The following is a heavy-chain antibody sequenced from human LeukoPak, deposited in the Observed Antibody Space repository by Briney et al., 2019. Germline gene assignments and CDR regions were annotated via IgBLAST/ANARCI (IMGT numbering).Heavy chain of an antibody. J-gene: IGHJ5*02. CDR2: IYYSGST. CDR1: GGSISSYY. Sequence: PSETLSLTCTVSGGSISSYYWSWIRQPPGKGLEWIGYIYYSGSTNYNPSLKGRVTISVDTSKNQFSLKLSSVTAADTAVYYCARAIYGNWFDPWGQGTLVTVSS. CDR3: ARAIYGNWFDP. V-gene: IGHV4-59*01. D-gene: IGHD3-10*01.